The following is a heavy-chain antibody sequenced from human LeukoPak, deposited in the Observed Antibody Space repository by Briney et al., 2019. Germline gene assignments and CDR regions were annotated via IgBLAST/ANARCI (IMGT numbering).Heavy chain of an antibody. J-gene: IGHJ3*02. Sequence: VASVKVSCKASGYTFTGNYIHWVRQAPGQGLEWMGIINPSGGSTSYAQKFQGRVTMTRDMSTSTVYMELSSLRSEDTAVYYCARDLYYYDSSGYSDAFDIWGQGTMVTVSS. V-gene: IGHV1-46*01. CDR2: INPSGGST. CDR3: ARDLYYYDSSGYSDAFDI. D-gene: IGHD3-22*01. CDR1: GYTFTGNY.